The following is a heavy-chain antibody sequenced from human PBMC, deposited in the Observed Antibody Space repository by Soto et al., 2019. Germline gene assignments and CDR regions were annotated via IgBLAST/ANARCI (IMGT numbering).Heavy chain of an antibody. D-gene: IGHD6-13*01. Sequence: SETLSLTCTVSGGSISSSSYYWGWIRQPPGKGLEWIGSIYYSGSTYYNPSLKSRVTISVDTSKNQFSLKLSSVTAADTAVYYCARNLDPQQLVRVYYYYGMDVWGQGTTVTVS. CDR1: GGSISSSSYY. CDR3: ARNLDPQQLVRVYYYYGMDV. V-gene: IGHV4-39*01. CDR2: IYYSGST. J-gene: IGHJ6*02.